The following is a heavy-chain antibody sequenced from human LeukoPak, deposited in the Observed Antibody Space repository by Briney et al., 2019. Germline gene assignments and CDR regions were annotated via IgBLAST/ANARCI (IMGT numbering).Heavy chain of an antibody. CDR3: ARGRYTSGWYPDYFDL. V-gene: IGHV3-7*01. D-gene: IGHD6-19*01. Sequence: GGSLRLSCAASGFTFSSYGMHWVRQAPGKGLEWVANIKQDGSAQYYVDSLKGRFTISRDNAKNSLYLQMNSLRVEDTAVYYCARGRYTSGWYPDYFDLWGQGTRVTVSS. J-gene: IGHJ4*02. CDR1: GFTFSSYG. CDR2: IKQDGSAQ.